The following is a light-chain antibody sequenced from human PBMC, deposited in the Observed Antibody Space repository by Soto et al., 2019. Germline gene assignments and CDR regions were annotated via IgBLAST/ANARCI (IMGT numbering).Light chain of an antibody. CDR1: SSDVGGYNY. V-gene: IGLV2-8*01. J-gene: IGLJ2*01. CDR2: EVS. CDR3: STYAANEV. Sequence: QSVLTQPPSASGSPGQSVTISCTGTSSDVGGYNYVSWYQQHPGKAPKLMIYEVSKRPSGVPDRFSGSKSGNTASLTVSGVEAEEDDGLYSSTYAANEVFGAGTKLTVL.